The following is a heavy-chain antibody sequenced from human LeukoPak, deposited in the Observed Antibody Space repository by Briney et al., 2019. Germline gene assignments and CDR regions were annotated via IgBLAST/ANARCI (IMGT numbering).Heavy chain of an antibody. CDR3: ARDFHGMVAYFVY. CDR2: IKQDGSEK. CDR1: GFTFSSYW. J-gene: IGHJ4*02. Sequence: GGSLRLSCAASGFTFSSYWMSWVRQAPGKGLEWVANIKQDGSEKYYVDSVKGRFTISRDNAKNSLYLQMNSLRAEDTAVYYCARDFHGMVAYFVYWGQGTLVTVSS. V-gene: IGHV3-7*01. D-gene: IGHD2-15*01.